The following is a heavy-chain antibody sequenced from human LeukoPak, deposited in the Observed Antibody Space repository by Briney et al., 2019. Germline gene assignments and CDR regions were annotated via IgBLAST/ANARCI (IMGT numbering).Heavy chain of an antibody. CDR3: AREQRVATIRSFNY. Sequence: ASVTVSCKASGYTFTGYYMHWVRQAPGQGLEWMGWINPNSGGTNYAQKFQGRVTMTRDTSISTAYMELSRLRSDDTAVYYCAREQRVATIRSFNYWGQGTLVTVSS. V-gene: IGHV1-2*02. CDR2: INPNSGGT. D-gene: IGHD5-12*01. J-gene: IGHJ4*02. CDR1: GYTFTGYY.